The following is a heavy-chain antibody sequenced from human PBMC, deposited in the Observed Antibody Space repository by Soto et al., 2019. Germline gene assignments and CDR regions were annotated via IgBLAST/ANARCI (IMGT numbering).Heavy chain of an antibody. D-gene: IGHD3-22*01. CDR2: INAGTGNT. J-gene: IGHJ5*02. CDR1: GYTVTSYT. V-gene: IGHV1-3*01. CDR3: ARGNLYASNGYYYVAYNWFDP. Sequence: GASVKFSCKPSGYTVTSYTMHWVLHAPGQRGEWMGWINAGTGNTKYSQNFRGRGTITRDTSGSTAYMELSSQRSEDRAVYYCARGNLYASNGYYYVAYNWFDPWGQGTLVPVSS.